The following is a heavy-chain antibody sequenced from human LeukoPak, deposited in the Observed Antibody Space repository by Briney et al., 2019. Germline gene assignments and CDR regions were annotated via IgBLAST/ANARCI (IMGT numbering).Heavy chain of an antibody. D-gene: IGHD1-26*01. J-gene: IGHJ4*02. CDR1: GFTFSSYG. CDR2: IWYDGSNK. CDR3: ARERMGRYYFDY. Sequence: GGSMRLSCAESGFTFSSYGMHWVRQAPGKGLEWVAVIWYDGSNKYYADSVKGRFTISRDNSKNTLYLQMNSLRAEDTAVYYCARERMGRYYFDYWGQGTLVTVSS. V-gene: IGHV3-33*01.